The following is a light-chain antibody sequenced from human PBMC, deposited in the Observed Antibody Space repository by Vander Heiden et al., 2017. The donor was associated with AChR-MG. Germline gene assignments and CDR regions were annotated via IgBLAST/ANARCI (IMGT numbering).Light chain of an antibody. CDR2: GAS. CDR1: QSVSSNF. Sequence: EIVVTQAAGTLTLSTGERVTLSCRSSQSVSSNFLAWYQRKPGQSPMLLIYGASSSATGIPDRFSGSGSGTDFTLTISRLQPEDFAVYYCQQYGRSPTFGQGTKVEIK. J-gene: IGKJ1*01. V-gene: IGKV3-20*01. CDR3: QQYGRSPT.